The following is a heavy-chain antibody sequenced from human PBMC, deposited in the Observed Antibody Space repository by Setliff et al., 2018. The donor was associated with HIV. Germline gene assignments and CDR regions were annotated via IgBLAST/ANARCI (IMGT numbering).Heavy chain of an antibody. D-gene: IGHD6-13*01. CDR3: AKTTPSSIRSPYYYYMDV. Sequence: GGSLRLSCAASGFTFSDDYMSWIRQIPGKGLEWVSYISGSGSVIFYADSVKGRFTISRDNAKNSLYLQMNSLRAEDTAVYYCAKTTPSSIRSPYYYYMDVWGKGTTVTVSS. V-gene: IGHV3-11*01. J-gene: IGHJ6*03. CDR1: GFTFSDDY. CDR2: ISGSGSVI.